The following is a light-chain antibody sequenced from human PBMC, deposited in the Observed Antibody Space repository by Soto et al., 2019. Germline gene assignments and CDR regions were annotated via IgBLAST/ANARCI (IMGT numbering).Light chain of an antibody. Sequence: KMTQSPSTLSASIGDRVTITCRASQSISSWLAWYQQKPGKAPKLLIYKASTLKSGVPSRFSGSGSGTEFTLTISSLQPDDFATYYYQHYNSYSEAFAQGTKV. CDR1: QSISSW. CDR2: KAS. V-gene: IGKV1-5*03. CDR3: QHYNSYSEA. J-gene: IGKJ1*01.